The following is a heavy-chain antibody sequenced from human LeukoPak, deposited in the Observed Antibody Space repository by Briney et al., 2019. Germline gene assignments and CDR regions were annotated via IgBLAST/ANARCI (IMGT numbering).Heavy chain of an antibody. CDR1: GGTFSSYA. V-gene: IGHV1-69*05. J-gene: IGHJ5*02. Sequence: SVTVSCKASGGTFSSYAISWVRQAPGQGLEWMGGIIPIFGTANYAQKFQGRVTITTDESTSTAYMELSSLRSEDTAVYYCVTGYCSSTSCYPYNWFDHWGQGTLVTVSS. CDR3: VTGYCSSTSCYPYNWFDH. CDR2: IIPIFGTA. D-gene: IGHD2-2*03.